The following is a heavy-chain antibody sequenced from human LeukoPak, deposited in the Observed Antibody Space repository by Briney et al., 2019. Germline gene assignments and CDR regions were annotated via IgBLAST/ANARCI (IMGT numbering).Heavy chain of an antibody. D-gene: IGHD2-21*02. CDR1: GFTFSSYG. CDR3: AKDRHIVVVTAMDY. V-gene: IGHV3-33*06. Sequence: GGSLRLSWAASGFTFSSYGMHWVRQAPGKGLEWVAVIWYDGSNKYYADSVKGRFTISRDNSKNTLYLQMNSLRAEDTAVYYCAKDRHIVVVTAMDYWGQGTLVTVSS. J-gene: IGHJ4*02. CDR2: IWYDGSNK.